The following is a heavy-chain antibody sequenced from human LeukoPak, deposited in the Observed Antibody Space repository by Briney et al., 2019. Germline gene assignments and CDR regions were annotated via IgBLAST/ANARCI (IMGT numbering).Heavy chain of an antibody. CDR1: GFTFSNYG. CDR3: ARGGAARPDY. V-gene: IGHV3-48*01. J-gene: IGHJ4*02. Sequence: GGSLRLSCAASGFTFSNYGMDWVRQAPGKGLEWVSYISSSSSSIYYADSVKGRFTISRDNAKNSLFLQMNSLRAEDTAVYYCARGGAARPDYWGQGTLVTVSS. CDR2: ISSSSSSI. D-gene: IGHD6-6*01.